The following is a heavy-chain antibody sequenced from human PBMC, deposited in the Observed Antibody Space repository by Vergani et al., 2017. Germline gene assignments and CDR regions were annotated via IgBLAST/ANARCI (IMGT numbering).Heavy chain of an antibody. V-gene: IGHV2-26*01. CDR2: IFSNDEK. J-gene: IGHJ6*02. CDR1: GFSLSNARMG. Sequence: QVTLKESGPVLVKPTETLTLTCTVSGFSLSNARMGVSWIRQPPGKALEWLAHIFSNDEKSYSTSLKSRLTISKDTAKSQVVLTMTNMDPLDTATYYCARALGYCSGGSCYPPSYYYYGMDVWGQGTTVTVSS. CDR3: ARALGYCSGGSCYPPSYYYYGMDV. D-gene: IGHD2-15*01.